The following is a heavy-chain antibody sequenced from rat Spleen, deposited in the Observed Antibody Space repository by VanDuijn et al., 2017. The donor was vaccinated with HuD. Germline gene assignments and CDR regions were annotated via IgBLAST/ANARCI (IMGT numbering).Heavy chain of an antibody. CDR2: IWGDGST. D-gene: IGHD5-1*01. J-gene: IGHJ1*01. V-gene: IGHV2-1*01. CDR1: GFSLSSNS. CDR3: TRSNWDLPYWNFDF. Sequence: QVQLKESGPGLVQPSQTLSLTCTVSGFSLSSNSVHWARQSAGKGLEWMGGIWGDGSTDYNSPLKSRLSISRDTSKSQVFLKMNSLQTDDTAIYFCTRSNWDLPYWNFDFWGPGTMVTVSS.